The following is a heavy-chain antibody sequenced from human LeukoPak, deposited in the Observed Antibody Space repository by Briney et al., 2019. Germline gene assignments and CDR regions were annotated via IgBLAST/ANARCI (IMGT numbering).Heavy chain of an antibody. D-gene: IGHD4-17*01. CDR2: IGTAGDA. V-gene: IGHV3-13*01. Sequence: GGSLRLSCAASGFIFSTYDMHWVRQFIGGGLEWVSAIGTAGDAHYPDSVKGRFTISRDNAKNSLYLQINSLRADDTAVYFCARGDYGDYYFDYWGQGTLVTVSS. J-gene: IGHJ4*02. CDR3: ARGDYGDYYFDY. CDR1: GFIFSTYD.